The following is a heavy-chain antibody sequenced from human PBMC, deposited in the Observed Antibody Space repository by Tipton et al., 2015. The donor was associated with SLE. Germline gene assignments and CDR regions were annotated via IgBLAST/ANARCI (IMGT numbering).Heavy chain of an antibody. CDR3: ARHRDYNWFDP. CDR2: ISRNSDFI. CDR1: GFTFNSFT. J-gene: IGHJ5*02. V-gene: IGHV3-21*03. Sequence: SLRLSCAASGFTFNSFTMNWVRQAPGKGLEWVSSISRNSDFIYYADSVKGRFTISRDNAKKSLYLQMNSLRVEDTAVYYCARHRDYNWFDPWGQGTLVTVSS.